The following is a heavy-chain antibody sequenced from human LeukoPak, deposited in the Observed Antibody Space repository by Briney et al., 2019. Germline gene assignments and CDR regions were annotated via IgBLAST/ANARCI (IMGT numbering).Heavy chain of an antibody. CDR1: GGSISSGSYY. CDR3: ARTTEGGYSGYFYYYYMDV. CDR2: IHTSGST. J-gene: IGHJ6*03. V-gene: IGHV4-61*02. D-gene: IGHD5-12*01. Sequence: SQTLSLTCTVSGGSISSGSYYWSWIRQPAGKGLEWIGRIHTSGSTNYNPSLKSRVTISVDTSKNHFSLKLSSVTAADTAVYYCARTTEGGYSGYFYYYYMDVWGKGTTVTISS.